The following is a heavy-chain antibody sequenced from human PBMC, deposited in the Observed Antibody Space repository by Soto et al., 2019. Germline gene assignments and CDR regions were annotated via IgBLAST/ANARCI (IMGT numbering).Heavy chain of an antibody. Sequence: QVQLVESGGGVVQPGRSLRLSCAASGFTFSSYGMHWVRQAPGKGLEWVAVISYDGSNKYYADSVKGRFTISRDKSKNTLYLQMNSLRAEDTAVYYCAKASLLWFGELLRPYYYYGVDVWGQGTTVTVSS. CDR2: ISYDGSNK. J-gene: IGHJ6*02. CDR3: AKASLLWFGELLRPYYYYGVDV. CDR1: GFTFSSYG. D-gene: IGHD3-10*01. V-gene: IGHV3-30*18.